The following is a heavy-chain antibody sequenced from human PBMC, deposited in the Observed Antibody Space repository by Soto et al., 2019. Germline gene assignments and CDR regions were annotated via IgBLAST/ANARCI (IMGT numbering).Heavy chain of an antibody. CDR2: IKSKTDGGTT. Sequence: GGSLRLSCAASGFTFSNAWMSWVRQAPGKGLEWVGRIKSKTDGGTTDYAAPVKGRFTISRDDSKNTLYLQMNSLKTEDTVVYYCTTDPAVLTHYYYYGMDVWGQGTTVTVS. CDR1: GFTFSNAW. J-gene: IGHJ6*02. D-gene: IGHD2-8*01. V-gene: IGHV3-15*01. CDR3: TTDPAVLTHYYYYGMDV.